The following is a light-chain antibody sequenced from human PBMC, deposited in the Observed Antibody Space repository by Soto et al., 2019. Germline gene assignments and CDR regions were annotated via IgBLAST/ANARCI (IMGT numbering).Light chain of an antibody. CDR3: SSYTSSSIDYV. Sequence: QSALTQPASVSGSPGQSITISCTGTSIGVGGYNYVSWYQQHPGKAPTLMISEVSNRPSGVSNRFSGSKSGNTASLTISGLQAEDEADYYCSSYTSSSIDYVFGTGTKVTVL. CDR1: SIGVGGYNY. J-gene: IGLJ1*01. CDR2: EVS. V-gene: IGLV2-14*01.